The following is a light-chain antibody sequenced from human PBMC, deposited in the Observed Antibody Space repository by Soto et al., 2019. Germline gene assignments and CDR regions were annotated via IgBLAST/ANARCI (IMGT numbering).Light chain of an antibody. Sequence: EIVLTQSPGTLSLSQGERATLSCRASQSVSSTYFAWYQQKPGQAPRLLIYGASSRATGVPDRFSGSGSGTDLTLTISRLEPEDFAVYYCQHYGTSFAFGQGTRLEIK. CDR2: GAS. J-gene: IGKJ5*01. CDR1: QSVSSTY. V-gene: IGKV3-20*01. CDR3: QHYGTSFA.